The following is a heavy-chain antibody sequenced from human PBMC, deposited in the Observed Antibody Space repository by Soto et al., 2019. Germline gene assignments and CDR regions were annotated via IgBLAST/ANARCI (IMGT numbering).Heavy chain of an antibody. J-gene: IGHJ6*02. Sequence: SGPTLVNPTETLTLTCTVSGFSLSNARMGVSWIRQPPGKALEWLAHIFSNDEKSYSTSLKSRLTISKDTSKSQVVLTMTNMDPVDTATYYCARITKYSSSAEDYYYGMDVWGQGTTVTVSS. CDR2: IFSNDEK. CDR3: ARITKYSSSAEDYYYGMDV. D-gene: IGHD6-6*01. V-gene: IGHV2-26*01. CDR1: GFSLSNARMG.